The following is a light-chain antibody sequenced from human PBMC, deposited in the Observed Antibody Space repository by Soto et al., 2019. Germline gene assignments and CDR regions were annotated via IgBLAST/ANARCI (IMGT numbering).Light chain of an antibody. Sequence: DVVMTQSPLSLPVTLGQPASISCRSSQSLIHSDGSTYLSWFQQRPGRSPRRLIYEVSDRDSGVPDRFSGSGSGTDFTLKISRVEAEDVGVYYFMQGTHWPWTFGQGTEVEIK. CDR2: EVS. J-gene: IGKJ1*01. CDR1: QSLIHSDGSTY. CDR3: MQGTHWPWT. V-gene: IGKV2-30*02.